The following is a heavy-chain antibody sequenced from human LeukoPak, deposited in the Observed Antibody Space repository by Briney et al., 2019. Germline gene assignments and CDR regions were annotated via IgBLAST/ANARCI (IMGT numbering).Heavy chain of an antibody. D-gene: IGHD5-24*01. CDR2: VSPGGYT. Sequence: PSETLSLTCAVSGVPVDDYYWSWIRQSPEKGLEWIGEVSPGGYTTYNPSLKSRVIISEDTSENQLSLRVTSVTAADTALYYCARIRCRHGQDRCYNHWAQGSLVTVSS. CDR3: ARIRCRHGQDRCYNH. CDR1: GVPVDDYY. J-gene: IGHJ4*02. V-gene: IGHV4-34*01.